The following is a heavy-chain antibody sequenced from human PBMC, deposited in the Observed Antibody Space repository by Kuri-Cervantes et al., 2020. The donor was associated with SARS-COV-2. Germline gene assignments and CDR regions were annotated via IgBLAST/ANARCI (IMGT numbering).Heavy chain of an antibody. D-gene: IGHD1-26*01. CDR1: GYTFNTYG. Sequence: ASVKVSCKASGYTFNTYGISWVRQAPGQGLEWMGRSSTYNGYTNYEQKFQGRVTMTTDTSTSTAYMELRSLRSDDTAVYYCARVGATYFYGMNVWGQGTTVTDSS. V-gene: IGHV1-18*01. CDR2: SSTYNGYT. CDR3: ARVGATYFYGMNV. J-gene: IGHJ6*02.